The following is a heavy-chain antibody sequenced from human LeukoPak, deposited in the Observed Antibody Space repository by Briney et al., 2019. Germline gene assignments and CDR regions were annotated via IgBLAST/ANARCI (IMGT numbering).Heavy chain of an antibody. J-gene: IGHJ4*02. CDR1: GFTFSSYW. D-gene: IGHD6-19*01. CDR2: IKTDGSEK. V-gene: IGHV3-7*01. CDR3: ARWYSSGWYSDY. Sequence: GGSLRLSCEASGFTFSSYWMSWVRQAPGKGLEWVANIKTDGSEKYYVDSVRGRFTISRDNAKNTVYLQMNSLRAEDTAVYYCARWYSSGWYSDYWGQGTLVTVSS.